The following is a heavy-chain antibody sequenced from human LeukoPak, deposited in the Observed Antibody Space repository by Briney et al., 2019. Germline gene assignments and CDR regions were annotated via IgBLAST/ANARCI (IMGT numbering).Heavy chain of an antibody. J-gene: IGHJ4*02. CDR1: GGSFSGYY. V-gene: IGHV4-34*01. CDR2: INHSGST. Sequence: SETLSLTCAVYGGSFSGYYWSWIRQPPGKGLEWIGEINHSGSTNYNPSLKSRVTISVDTSKNQFSLKLSSVTAADTAVYYCARTTIEHYDFWSGYRIDYFDYWGQGTLVTVSS. CDR3: ARTTIEHYDFWSGYRIDYFDY. D-gene: IGHD3-3*01.